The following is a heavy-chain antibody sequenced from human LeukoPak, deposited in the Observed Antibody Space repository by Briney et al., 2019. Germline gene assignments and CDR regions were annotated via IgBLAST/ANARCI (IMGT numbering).Heavy chain of an antibody. D-gene: IGHD6-19*01. V-gene: IGHV1-24*01. CDR2: FDPEDGET. CDR1: GYTLTELF. Sequence: APLKVSCKVSGYTLTELFMHWVRHTPGKEVVWRGGFDPEDGETIYAQKFQGRVTMTEDTSTDTAYMELSSLRSEDTAVYYCATGPPYSSGWYDYWGQGTLVTVSS. CDR3: ATGPPYSSGWYDY. J-gene: IGHJ4*02.